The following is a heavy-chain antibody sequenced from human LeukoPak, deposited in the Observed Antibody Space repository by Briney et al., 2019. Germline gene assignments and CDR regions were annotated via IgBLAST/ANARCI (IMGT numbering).Heavy chain of an antibody. V-gene: IGHV4-39*01. CDR2: IYNSGST. CDR1: GGSISSSSYY. CDR3: ARREYYHSSGYR. Sequence: PLETLSLTCTVSGGSISSSSYYWGWIRQPPGKGLEWIGSIYNSGSTYYNPSLKSRVTISVDTSKNQFSLKLSSVTAADTAVYFCARREYYHSSGYRWGQGTLVTVSS. D-gene: IGHD3-22*01. J-gene: IGHJ4*02.